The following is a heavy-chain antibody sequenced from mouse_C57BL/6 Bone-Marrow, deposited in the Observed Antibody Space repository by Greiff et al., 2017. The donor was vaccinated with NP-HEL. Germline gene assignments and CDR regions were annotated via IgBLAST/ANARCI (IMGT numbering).Heavy chain of an antibody. D-gene: IGHD1-1*01. J-gene: IGHJ1*03. Sequence: VQLQQSGPELVKPGASVKIPCKASGYTFTDYNMDWVKQSHGKSLEWIGDIYPNNGGTIYNQKFKGKATLTVDKSSSTAYMELRSLTSEDTAVYYCARLYYYGSSPYWYFDVWGTGTTVTVSS. CDR3: ARLYYYGSSPYWYFDV. V-gene: IGHV1-18*01. CDR2: IYPNNGGT. CDR1: GYTFTDYN.